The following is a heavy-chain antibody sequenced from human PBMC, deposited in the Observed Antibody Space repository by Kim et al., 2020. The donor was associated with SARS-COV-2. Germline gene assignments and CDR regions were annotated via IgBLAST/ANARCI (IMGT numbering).Heavy chain of an antibody. CDR2: IYYSGST. CDR3: ARQVMHYYYYGMDV. D-gene: IGHD3-16*01. Sequence: SETLSLTCTVSGGSISSYYWSWIRQPPGKGLEWIGYIYYSGSTNYNPSLNSRVTISVDTSKNQFSLKLSSVTAADTAVYYCARQVMHYYYYGMDVWGQGTTVTVSS. CDR1: GGSISSYY. V-gene: IGHV4-59*01. J-gene: IGHJ6*02.